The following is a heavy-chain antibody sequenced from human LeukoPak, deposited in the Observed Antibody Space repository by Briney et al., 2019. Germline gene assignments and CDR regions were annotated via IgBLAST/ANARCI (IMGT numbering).Heavy chain of an antibody. CDR1: GFTFSSYW. D-gene: IGHD5-12*01. CDR2: IKQDGSEK. CDR3: AKERGGMVATQDFDY. V-gene: IGHV3-7*01. J-gene: IGHJ4*02. Sequence: GGSLRLSCAASGFTFSSYWMSWVRQAPGKGLEWVANIKQDGSEKYYVDSVKGRFTISRDNAKNSLYLQMNSLRAEDTAVYYCAKERGGMVATQDFDYWGQGTLVTVSS.